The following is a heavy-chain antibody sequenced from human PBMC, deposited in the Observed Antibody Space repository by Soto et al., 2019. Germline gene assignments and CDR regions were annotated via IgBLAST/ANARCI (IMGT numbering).Heavy chain of an antibody. D-gene: IGHD3-22*01. V-gene: IGHV3-30*18. J-gene: IGHJ4*02. CDR3: ANLYYYDSSGSFDY. CDR2: ISYDGSNK. Sequence: PGGSLRLSCAASGFTFSSYGMHWVRQAPGKGLEWVAVISYDGSNKYYADSVKGRFTISRDNSTNTLYLQMNSLRAEDTAVYYCANLYYYDSSGSFDYWGQGTLVTVSS. CDR1: GFTFSSYG.